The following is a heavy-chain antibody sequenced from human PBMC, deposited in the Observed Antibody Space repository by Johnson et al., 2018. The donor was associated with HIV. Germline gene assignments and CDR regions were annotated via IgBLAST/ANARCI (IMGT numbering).Heavy chain of an antibody. Sequence: VQLVESGVGLVQPGGSLRLSCAASGFNFGGYWMSWVRQAPGKGLEWVANIKQDGSEKYYVDSVKGRFTISRDNAKNSLYLQMNSLRAEDTAVYYCASTRTGWGAFDIWGQGTMVTVSS. V-gene: IGHV3-7*05. CDR2: IKQDGSEK. CDR1: GFNFGGYW. J-gene: IGHJ3*02. CDR3: ASTRTGWGAFDI. D-gene: IGHD6-19*01.